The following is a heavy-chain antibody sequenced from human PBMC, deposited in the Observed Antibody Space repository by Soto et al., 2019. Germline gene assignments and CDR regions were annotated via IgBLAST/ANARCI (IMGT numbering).Heavy chain of an antibody. Sequence: SETLSLTCTVSGGSISSYYWSWIRQPPGKGLEWIGYIYYSGSTNYNPSLKSRVTISVDTSKNQFSLKLSSVTAADTAVYYCARDQIGYSYGSTIVWFDPWGQGTLVTVLL. CDR1: GGSISSYY. V-gene: IGHV4-59*01. D-gene: IGHD5-18*01. J-gene: IGHJ5*02. CDR3: ARDQIGYSYGSTIVWFDP. CDR2: IYYSGST.